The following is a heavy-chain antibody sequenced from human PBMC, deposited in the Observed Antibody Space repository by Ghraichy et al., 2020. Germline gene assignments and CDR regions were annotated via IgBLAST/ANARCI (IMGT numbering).Heavy chain of an antibody. CDR3: ATNNWIAGIFYFDY. CDR2: ISSSGSIT. CDR1: GFTFSNYE. D-gene: IGHD1-1*01. V-gene: IGHV3-48*03. J-gene: IGHJ4*02. Sequence: GESLNTSCEGSGFTFSNYEMNWVRQTPGKGLEWLSDISSSGSITHYADSVKGRFTISRDDAKNSVFLQMNALRVEDTALYYCATNNWIAGIFYFDYWGQGTPVTVSS.